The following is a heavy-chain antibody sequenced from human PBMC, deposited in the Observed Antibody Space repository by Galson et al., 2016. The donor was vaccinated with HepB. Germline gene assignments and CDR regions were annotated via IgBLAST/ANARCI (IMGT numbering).Heavy chain of an antibody. CDR3: ARDPDDYGDYCFDY. J-gene: IGHJ4*02. D-gene: IGHD4-17*01. CDR1: GNTSTTYF. CDR2: FSPSDGST. V-gene: IGHV1-46*01. Sequence: SVKVSCKASGNTSTTYFIHWVRQAPGQGLEWMGMFSPSDGSTNYAQQFQGRITMTRDTSTSTVYMELSSLRYEDTAVYFCARDPDDYGDYCFDYWGQGTLVTVSS.